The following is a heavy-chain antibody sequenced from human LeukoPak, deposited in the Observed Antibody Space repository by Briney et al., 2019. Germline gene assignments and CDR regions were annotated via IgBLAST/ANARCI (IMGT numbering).Heavy chain of an antibody. CDR2: IYYSGST. CDR1: GYSISNDYY. D-gene: IGHD2-2*01. Sequence: PSETLSLTCTVSGYSISNDYYCGWIRQPPGKGLEWIGYIYYSGSTNYNPSLKSRVTISVDRSKNQFSLKLSSVTAADTAVYYCARDEVVPAAFGAFDIWGQGTMVTVSS. J-gene: IGHJ3*02. CDR3: ARDEVVPAAFGAFDI. V-gene: IGHV4-61*05.